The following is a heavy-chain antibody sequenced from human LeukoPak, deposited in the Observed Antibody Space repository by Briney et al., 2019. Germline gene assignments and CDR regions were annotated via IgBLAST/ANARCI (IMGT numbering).Heavy chain of an antibody. CDR2: IKYDGSEK. Sequence: GGSLRLSCAASGFTFSSYAMHWVRQAPGKGLEWVANIKYDGSEKYYVDSVKGRFTISRDNAKNSLYLQMDSLGAEDTAVYYCATDYGGGYFDYWGQGTLVTVSS. V-gene: IGHV3-7*01. CDR3: ATDYGGGYFDY. CDR1: GFTFSSYA. D-gene: IGHD4-23*01. J-gene: IGHJ4*02.